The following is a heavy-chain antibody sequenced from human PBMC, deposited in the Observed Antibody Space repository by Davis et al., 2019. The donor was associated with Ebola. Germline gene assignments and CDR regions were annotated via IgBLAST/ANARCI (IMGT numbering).Heavy chain of an antibody. Sequence: ASVQVSCKASGYTFTNYGFTWVRQAPGQGLEWMGWINPHNGNTNYAQNVQGRVTLTTDTSTSTAYMEVGSLRSDDTAVYYCARAQFPTTSDHWGQGTLVTVSS. J-gene: IGHJ4*02. CDR2: INPHNGNT. CDR1: GYTFTNYG. V-gene: IGHV1-18*04. CDR3: ARAQFPTTSDH. D-gene: IGHD1-1*01.